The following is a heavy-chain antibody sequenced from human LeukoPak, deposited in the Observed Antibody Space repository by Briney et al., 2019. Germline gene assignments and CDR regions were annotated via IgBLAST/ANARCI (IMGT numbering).Heavy chain of an antibody. Sequence: GGSLRLSCAASGFTFRSHWMTWVRQAPGKGLEWVANIKQDGSEKYYVDSVKGRFTISRDNAKNSLYLQMNSLRAEDTAVYYCASSLVVVAAWGAFNIWGQGTMVTVSS. V-gene: IGHV3-7*01. J-gene: IGHJ3*02. CDR2: IKQDGSEK. CDR1: GFTFRSHW. D-gene: IGHD2-15*01. CDR3: ASSLVVVAAWGAFNI.